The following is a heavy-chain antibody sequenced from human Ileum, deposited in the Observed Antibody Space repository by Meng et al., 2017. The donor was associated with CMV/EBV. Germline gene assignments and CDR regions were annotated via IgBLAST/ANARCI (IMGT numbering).Heavy chain of an antibody. CDR1: GDSVSSNSAA. D-gene: IGHD3-22*01. Sequence: IYGDSVSSNSAAWNWLRQSPLRGLEWLGRTYYTSKWYNDYAVSVKSRITINPDTSKNQFSLQLNSVTPEDTAVYYCARISSDYFDHWGQGTLVTVSS. J-gene: IGHJ4*02. CDR3: ARISSDYFDH. V-gene: IGHV6-1*01. CDR2: TYYTSKWYN.